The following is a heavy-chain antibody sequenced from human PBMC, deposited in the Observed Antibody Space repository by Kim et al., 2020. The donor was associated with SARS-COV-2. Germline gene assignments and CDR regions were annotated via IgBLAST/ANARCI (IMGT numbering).Heavy chain of an antibody. J-gene: IGHJ4*02. D-gene: IGHD2-15*01. CDR2: GRST. Sequence: GRSTSYADSVKGRFTIARDNAKNTLYLQRNSLRAEDTAVYYCASGLTPGQYWGQGTLVTVSS. CDR3: ASGLTPGQY. V-gene: IGHV3-74*01.